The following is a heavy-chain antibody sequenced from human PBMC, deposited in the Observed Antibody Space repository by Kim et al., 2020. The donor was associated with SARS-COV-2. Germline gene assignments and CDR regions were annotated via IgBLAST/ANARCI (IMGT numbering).Heavy chain of an antibody. CDR1: GFTFSGFG. D-gene: IGHD4-4*01. CDR2: IWNDGSKK. J-gene: IGHJ4*01. CDR3: ARDYWYSNNDKNLDN. Sequence: GGSLRLSCAGSGFTFSGFGMHWVRQAPGKGLEWVAVIWNDGSKKYYGDSVKGRFTVSRDNSMDTLYLQMNSLRVEDTAVYYCARDYWYSNNDKNLDNWG. V-gene: IGHV3-33*01.